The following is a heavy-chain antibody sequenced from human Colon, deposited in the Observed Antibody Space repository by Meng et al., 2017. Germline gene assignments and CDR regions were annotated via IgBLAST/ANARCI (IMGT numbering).Heavy chain of an antibody. CDR3: ARGRYSGYLP. J-gene: IGHJ5*02. CDR2: INHSGST. D-gene: IGHD5-12*01. V-gene: IGHV4-34*01. CDR1: GGPFSGYY. Sequence: QVQLTQWGPGLLRPSETLPLPCVVYGGPFSGYYWSWIRQPPGKGLEWIGEINHSGSTNYNPSLKSRVTISVDTSKNQFSLKLSSVTAADTAVYYCARGRYSGYLPWGQGTLVTVSS.